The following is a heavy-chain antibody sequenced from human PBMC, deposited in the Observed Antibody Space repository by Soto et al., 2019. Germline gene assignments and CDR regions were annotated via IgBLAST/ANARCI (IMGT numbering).Heavy chain of an antibody. CDR1: GFTFSNAW. CDR3: TTDSRVGATYYYYYYGMDV. Sequence: GGSPRLSCAASGFTFSNAWMSWVRQAPGKGLEWVGRIKSKTDGGTTDYAAPVKGRFTISRDDSKNTLYLQMNSLKTEDTAVYYCTTDSRVGATYYYYYYGMDVWGQGTTVTVSS. CDR2: IKSKTDGGTT. J-gene: IGHJ6*02. V-gene: IGHV3-15*01. D-gene: IGHD1-26*01.